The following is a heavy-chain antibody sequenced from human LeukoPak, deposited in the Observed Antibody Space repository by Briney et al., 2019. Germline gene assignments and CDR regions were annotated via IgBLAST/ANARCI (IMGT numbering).Heavy chain of an antibody. Sequence: SETLSLTCTVSGGSISSYYWSWIRQPAGKGLEWIGRIYTSGSTNYNPSLKSRVTISVDTSKNQFSLKLSSVTAADTAVYYCARVGGDYDILTGYRYNWFDPWGQGTLVTVSS. CDR2: IYTSGST. CDR3: ARVGGDYDILTGYRYNWFDP. CDR1: GGSISSYY. D-gene: IGHD3-9*01. V-gene: IGHV4-4*07. J-gene: IGHJ5*02.